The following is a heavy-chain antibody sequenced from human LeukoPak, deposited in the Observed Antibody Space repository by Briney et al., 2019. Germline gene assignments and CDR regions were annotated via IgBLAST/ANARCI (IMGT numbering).Heavy chain of an antibody. J-gene: IGHJ4*02. Sequence: GGSLRLSCAASGFTFSSYEMNWVRQAPGKGLEWVSYISSSGSTIYYADSVKGRFTISRDNAKNSLYLQMNSLRAEDTAVYCARGGGYYASGSSYWGQGTLVTVSS. CDR2: ISSSGSTI. CDR3: ARGGGYYASGSSY. D-gene: IGHD3-10*01. V-gene: IGHV3-48*03. CDR1: GFTFSSYE.